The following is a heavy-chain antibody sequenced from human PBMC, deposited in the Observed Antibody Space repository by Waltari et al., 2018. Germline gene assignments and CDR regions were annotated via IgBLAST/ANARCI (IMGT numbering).Heavy chain of an antibody. CDR1: GYSISSGYY. CDR3: ATDQNYYYYGMDV. CDR2: IYHSGST. J-gene: IGHJ6*02. V-gene: IGHV4-38-2*01. Sequence: QVQLQESGPGLVKPSETLSLTCAVSGYSISSGYYWGWIRQPPGKGLEWIGSIYHSGSTYHIPALNSRVTISVDTSKNQFSLKLSAVTAADTAVYYCATDQNYYYYGMDVWGQGTTVTVSS.